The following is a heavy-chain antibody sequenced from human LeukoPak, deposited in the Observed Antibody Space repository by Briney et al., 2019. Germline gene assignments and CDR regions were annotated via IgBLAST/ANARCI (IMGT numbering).Heavy chain of an antibody. CDR1: GFSFSSYA. CDR2: ISYNGGRK. Sequence: GRSLRLSCAASGFSFSSYAIRWVRQAPGKGLEWVALISYNGGRKDYADSVKGRFTIDRDNSKNTVYLQMNSLRPDDTGIYSCARQESRNYQYEGLDYWGQGNLVTVSS. D-gene: IGHD3-16*01. V-gene: IGHV3-30*04. J-gene: IGHJ4*02. CDR3: ARQESRNYQYEGLDY.